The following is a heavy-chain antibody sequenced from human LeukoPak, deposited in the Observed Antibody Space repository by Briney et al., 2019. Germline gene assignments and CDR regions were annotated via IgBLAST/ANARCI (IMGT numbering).Heavy chain of an antibody. J-gene: IGHJ6*02. D-gene: IGHD3-22*01. CDR2: IDDSGVLR. CDR1: GFTFKTHA. CDR3: AKRLKRNYYYHYAMDV. Sequence: GGSLRLSCAASGFTFKTHAMSWVRQAPGKGLEWVSRIDDSGVLRSYADSVKGRFTISRDNSKMTLTLQMNSLRAEDTAVYYCAKRLKRNYYYHYAMDVWGQGTTVTVSS. V-gene: IGHV3-23*01.